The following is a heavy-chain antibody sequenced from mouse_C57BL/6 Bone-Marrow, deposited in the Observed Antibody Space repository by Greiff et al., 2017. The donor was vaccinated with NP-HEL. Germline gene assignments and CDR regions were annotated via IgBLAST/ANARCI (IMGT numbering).Heavy chain of an antibody. J-gene: IGHJ1*03. Sequence: QVHVKQPGTELVKPGASVKLSCKASGYTFTSYWMHWVKQRPGQGLEWIGNINPSNGGTNYNEKFKSKATLTVDKSSSTAYMQLSSLTSEDSAVYYCARFYYYGTTDGYWYFDVWGTGTTVTVSS. CDR3: ARFYYYGTTDGYWYFDV. V-gene: IGHV1-53*01. D-gene: IGHD1-1*01. CDR1: GYTFTSYW. CDR2: INPSNGGT.